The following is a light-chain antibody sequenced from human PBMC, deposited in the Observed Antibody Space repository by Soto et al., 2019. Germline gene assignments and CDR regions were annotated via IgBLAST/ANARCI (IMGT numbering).Light chain of an antibody. CDR3: QQYNEWPRT. J-gene: IGKJ1*01. CDR1: QSVNSN. Sequence: EIVMTQSPATLSVSPGERATLSCRASQSVNSNLAWYQQKPGQAPRLLIYGASPRAAGIPARFSGSGSGTEFTLPIAGLQSEDFALYYCQQYNEWPRTFGQGTKVEIK. V-gene: IGKV3-15*01. CDR2: GAS.